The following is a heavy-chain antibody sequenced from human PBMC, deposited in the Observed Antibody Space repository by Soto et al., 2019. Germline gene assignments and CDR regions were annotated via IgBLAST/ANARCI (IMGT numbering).Heavy chain of an antibody. CDR3: AREYSSSSEVMPNTAEYFQH. V-gene: IGHV1-46*01. D-gene: IGHD6-6*01. Sequence: ASVKVSCKASGYTFTSYYMHWVRQAPGQGLEWMGIINPSGGSTSYAQKFQGRVTMTRDTSTSTVYMELSSLRSEDTAVYYCAREYSSSSEVMPNTAEYFQHWGQGTLVTVSS. CDR2: INPSGGST. CDR1: GYTFTSYY. J-gene: IGHJ1*01.